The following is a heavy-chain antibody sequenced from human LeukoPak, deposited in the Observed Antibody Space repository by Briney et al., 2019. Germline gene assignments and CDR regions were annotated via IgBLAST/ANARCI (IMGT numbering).Heavy chain of an antibody. CDR3: ARGGYAAAVYYYYYYMDV. CDR1: GYTFTSYG. Sequence: ASVKVSCKASGYTFTSYGISWVRQAPGQGLEWMGWISAYNGNTNYAQKLQGRVTMTTDTSTSTAYMELRSLRSDDTAVYYCARGGYAAAVYYYYYYMDVWGKGTTVTVSS. V-gene: IGHV1-18*01. D-gene: IGHD6-13*01. CDR2: ISAYNGNT. J-gene: IGHJ6*03.